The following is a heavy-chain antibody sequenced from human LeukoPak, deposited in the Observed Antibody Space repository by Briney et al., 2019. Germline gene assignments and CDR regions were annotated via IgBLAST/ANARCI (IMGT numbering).Heavy chain of an antibody. D-gene: IGHD6-13*01. V-gene: IGHV3-64*02. CDR3: VRDRVSQQLSFDY. Sequence: GGSLRLSCAASGFIFYSYAMHWVRQAPGRGLEYVSAITSSGGSTFYADSVKGRFTISRDNAKNSLYLQKNSLRAEDTAVYYCVRDRVSQQLSFDYWGQGTLVTVSS. J-gene: IGHJ4*02. CDR1: GFIFYSYA. CDR2: ITSSGGST.